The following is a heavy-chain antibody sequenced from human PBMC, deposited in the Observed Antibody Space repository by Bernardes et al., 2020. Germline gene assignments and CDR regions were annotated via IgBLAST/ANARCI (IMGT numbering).Heavy chain of an antibody. V-gene: IGHV4-30-4*01. CDR2: IYYSGTT. CDR1: GDSISSADYY. J-gene: IGHJ5*01. CDR3: TRDGIGPPNWFAS. Sequence: SEPLSLTCKVSGDSISSADYYWSWLRQPPGKGLEWIGYIYYSGTTYYNPSLKSRLTMSLDTSKNQFSLNLSSVTAADTAVYYCTRDGIGPPNWFASWGQGTLVTVSS.